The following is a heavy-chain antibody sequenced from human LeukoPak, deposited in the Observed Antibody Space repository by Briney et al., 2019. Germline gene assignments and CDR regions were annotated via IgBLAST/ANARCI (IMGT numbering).Heavy chain of an antibody. D-gene: IGHD3-3*01. V-gene: IGHV3-43*01. CDR2: ISWDGGST. CDR3: AKEGTTRNYDFWSGYTYYYYYMDV. J-gene: IGHJ6*03. Sequence: GGSLRLSCAASGFTFDDYTMHWVRQAPGKGLEWVSLISWDGGSTYYADSVKGRFTISRDNSKNSLYLQMNSLRTEDTALYYCAKEGTTRNYDFWSGYTYYYYYMDVWGKGTTVTVSS. CDR1: GFTFDDYT.